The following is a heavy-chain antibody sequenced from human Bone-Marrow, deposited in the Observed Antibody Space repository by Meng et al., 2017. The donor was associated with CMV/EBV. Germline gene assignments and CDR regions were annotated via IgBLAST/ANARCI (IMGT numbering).Heavy chain of an antibody. D-gene: IGHD3/OR15-3a*01. CDR3: ARDDEGIFGLVIYNYYGMDV. J-gene: IGHJ6*02. Sequence: GGPLRLSCAASGFTFSRHWMNWVRQAPGKGLVWVSRINSDGNRITYADSVKGRFTISRDNAKNTLFLQMNSLRAEDTAVYYCARDDEGIFGLVIYNYYGMDVWGQGTTVTVSS. V-gene: IGHV3-74*03. CDR1: GFTFSRHW. CDR2: INSDGNRI.